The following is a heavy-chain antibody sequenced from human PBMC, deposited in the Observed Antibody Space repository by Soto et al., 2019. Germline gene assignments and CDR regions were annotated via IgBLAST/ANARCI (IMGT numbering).Heavy chain of an antibody. CDR3: ARDVSSDTTGFRGYDL. J-gene: IGHJ4*02. CDR1: GGTVSSYA. Sequence: QLHLVQSGAEAKKAGSSVKVSCKASGGTVSSYAITWVRQAPGKGLEWMGVFIPIFVSAHYAPKFQGRITITADESTSTAYMELSGLTSEDTAIYYCARDVSSDTTGFRGYDLWGQGTQVTVSS. D-gene: IGHD3-10*01. V-gene: IGHV1-69*01. CDR2: FIPIFVSA.